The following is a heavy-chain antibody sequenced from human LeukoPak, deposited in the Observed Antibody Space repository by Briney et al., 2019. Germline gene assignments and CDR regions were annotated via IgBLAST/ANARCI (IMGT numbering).Heavy chain of an antibody. CDR2: FYHSGST. CDR1: GYPISNGYY. J-gene: IGHJ1*01. V-gene: IGHV4-38-2*02. D-gene: IGHD3-22*01. Sequence: PSETLSLTCTVSGYPISNGYYWGWIRQPPGKGLEWIGSFYHSGSTYYNPSLKSRVTISVDTSKNQFSLKLSSVTAADTAVYYCARVVQSDDGSGYFLPEYFQHWGQGTLVTVSS. CDR3: ARVVQSDDGSGYFLPEYFQH.